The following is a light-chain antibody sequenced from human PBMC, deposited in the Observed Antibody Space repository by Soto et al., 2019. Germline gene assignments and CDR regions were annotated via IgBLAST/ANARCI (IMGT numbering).Light chain of an antibody. V-gene: IGLV2-8*01. CDR3: ASYAGNNRGV. CDR1: SSDVGGYNY. J-gene: IGLJ1*01. CDR2: EVT. Sequence: QSVLTQPPSASGSPGQSVTISCTGTSSDVGGYNYVSWYQQHPGKAPKLVIYEVTKRPSGVPDRFSGSKSGNTASLTVSGLQAEDEADYYCASYAGNNRGVFGTGTKVTVL.